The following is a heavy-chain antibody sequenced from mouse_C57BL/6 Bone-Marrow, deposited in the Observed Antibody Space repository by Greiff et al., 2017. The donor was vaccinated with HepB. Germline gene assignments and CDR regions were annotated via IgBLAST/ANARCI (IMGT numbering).Heavy chain of an antibody. J-gene: IGHJ2*01. D-gene: IGHD2-3*01. CDR3: ASGRQNGGYLYYFDY. CDR1: GFTFSDYG. V-gene: IGHV5-17*01. CDR2: ISSGSSTI. Sequence: EVMVVESGGGLVKPGGSLKLSCAASGFTFSDYGMHWVRQAPEKGLEWVAYISSGSSTIYYADTVKGRFTISRDNAKNTLFLQMTSLRSEDTAIDYCASGRQNGGYLYYFDYWGQGTTLTVSS.